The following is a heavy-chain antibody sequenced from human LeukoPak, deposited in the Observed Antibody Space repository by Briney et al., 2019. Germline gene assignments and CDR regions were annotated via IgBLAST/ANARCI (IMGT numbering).Heavy chain of an antibody. CDR1: GFTVSRNY. Sequence: PGGSLRLSCAASGFTVSRNYMSWVRQAPGKGLEWVSVIYSGGSTYYADSVKGRFTISRHNSKNTVFLQMNSLRPEDTAVYYCARREYSSSSGLRYYFDYWGQGTLVTVSS. CDR3: ARREYSSSSGLRYYFDY. D-gene: IGHD6-6*01. J-gene: IGHJ4*02. CDR2: IYSGGST. V-gene: IGHV3-53*04.